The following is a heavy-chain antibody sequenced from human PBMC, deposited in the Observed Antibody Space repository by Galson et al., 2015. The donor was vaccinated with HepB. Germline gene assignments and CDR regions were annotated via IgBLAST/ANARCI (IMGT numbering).Heavy chain of an antibody. CDR2: IYWDDDK. V-gene: IGHV2-5*02. J-gene: IGHJ4*02. CDR3: AHRTTVTTSFDY. CDR1: GFSLSTSGVG. Sequence: PALVKPTQTLTLTCTFSGFSLSTSGVGVGWIRQPPGKALEWLALIYWDDDKRYSPSLKSRPTITKDTSKNQVVLTMTNMDPVDTATYYCAHRTTVTTSFDYWGQGTLVTVSS. D-gene: IGHD4-17*01.